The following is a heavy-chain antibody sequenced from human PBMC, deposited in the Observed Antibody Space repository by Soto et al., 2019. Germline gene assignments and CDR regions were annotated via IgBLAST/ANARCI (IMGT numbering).Heavy chain of an antibody. V-gene: IGHV3-30*09. CDR3: AREEYSVHFFDY. J-gene: IGHJ4*02. CDR1: GFTFSNSP. D-gene: IGHD4-4*01. Sequence: QVQVVESGGDVVQPGKSLRLSCTASGFTFSNSPIHWVRQAPGKGLEWVAVMSYDGSVQYYADSVKGRFAISRDNSKGTLYLQMNRLRVEDTATYYCAREEYSVHFFDYWGQGTLVTVAS. CDR2: MSYDGSVQ.